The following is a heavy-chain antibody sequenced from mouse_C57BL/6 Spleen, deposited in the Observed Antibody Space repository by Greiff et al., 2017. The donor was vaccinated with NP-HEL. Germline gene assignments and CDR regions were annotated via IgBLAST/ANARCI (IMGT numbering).Heavy chain of an antibody. J-gene: IGHJ2*01. V-gene: IGHV5-6*01. Sequence: EVQLVESVGDLVKPGGSLKLSCAASGFTFSSYGMSWVRQTPDKRLEWVATISSGGSYTYYPDSVKGRFPISRDNAKHTLYLQMSSVKSEDTAMYYCARQLGGSGLFDYWGQGTTLTVSS. D-gene: IGHD1-1*01. CDR3: ARQLGGSGLFDY. CDR1: GFTFSSYG. CDR2: ISSGGSYT.